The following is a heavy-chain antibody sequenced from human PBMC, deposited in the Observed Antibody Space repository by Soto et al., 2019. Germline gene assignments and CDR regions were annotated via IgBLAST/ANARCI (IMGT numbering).Heavy chain of an antibody. D-gene: IGHD4-4*01. V-gene: IGHV3-23*01. Sequence: PGGSLRLSCAASGFTFSSYAMSWVRQGYGKGLEWVSGISGSGDNTYYADSVKGRFTISRDNSENTLYLQINTLRTEDTAVYYCAKDTGGDYSNYYYYYGMDVWGQGTTVTVSS. CDR3: AKDTGGDYSNYYYYYGMDV. J-gene: IGHJ6*02. CDR1: GFTFSSYA. CDR2: ISGSGDNT.